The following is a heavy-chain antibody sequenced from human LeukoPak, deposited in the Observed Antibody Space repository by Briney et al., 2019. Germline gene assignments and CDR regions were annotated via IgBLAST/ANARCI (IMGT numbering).Heavy chain of an antibody. J-gene: IGHJ4*02. CDR2: IYQSGTT. CDR3: ARPRVGPTKGFDY. V-gene: IGHV4-38-2*01. Sequence: PSETLSLTCAVSGYSISSGYNWGWIRQPPGKGLEWIGSIYQSGTTYYNPSLKRRVTISVDTSKNQFSLNLSSVTATDTAVYYCARPRVGPTKGFDYWGRGTLVTVSS. CDR1: GYSISSGYN. D-gene: IGHD1-26*01.